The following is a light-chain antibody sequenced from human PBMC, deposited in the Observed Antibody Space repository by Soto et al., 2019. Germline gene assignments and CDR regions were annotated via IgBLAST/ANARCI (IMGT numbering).Light chain of an antibody. V-gene: IGLV2-14*01. CDR2: EVS. CDR3: SSYTSSSTQV. CDR1: SSDVGDYNY. J-gene: IGLJ1*01. Sequence: QSALTQPASVSGSPGQSITISCTGTSSDVGDYNYVSWYQQHPGKVPKLVIYEVSNRPSGVSNRFSGSKSGNTASLTISGLQAEDEADYYCSSYTSSSTQVFGTGTKLTVL.